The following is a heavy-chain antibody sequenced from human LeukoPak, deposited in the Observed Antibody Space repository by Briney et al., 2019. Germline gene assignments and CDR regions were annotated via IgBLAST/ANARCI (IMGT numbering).Heavy chain of an antibody. CDR2: INHSGST. V-gene: IGHV4-34*01. CDR1: GTSLSSYC. D-gene: IGHD3-10*01. J-gene: IGHJ4*02. Sequence: PSETLSLTCAVSGTSLSSYCWSWIRQPPEKGLEWVGEINHSGSTNYNPSLKSRVTISVDTSKNQFSLKLSSVTAADTAVYYCASDYYGSGSYYNVSDYWGQGTLVTVSS. CDR3: ASDYYGSGSYYNVSDY.